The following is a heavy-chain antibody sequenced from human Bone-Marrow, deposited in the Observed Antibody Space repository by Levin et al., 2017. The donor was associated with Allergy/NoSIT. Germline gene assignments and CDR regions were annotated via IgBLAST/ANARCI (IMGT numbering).Heavy chain of an antibody. CDR1: GFTFSDYY. CDR3: ASRSVPYLAYFDY. D-gene: IGHD2-2*01. J-gene: IGHJ4*02. V-gene: IGHV3-11*01. Sequence: GGSLRLSCAASGFTFSDYYMSWIRQAPGKGLEWVSYISSSGSTIYYADSVKGRFTISRDNAKNSLYLQMNSLRAEDTAVYYCASRSVPYLAYFDYWGQGTLVTVSS. CDR2: ISSSGSTI.